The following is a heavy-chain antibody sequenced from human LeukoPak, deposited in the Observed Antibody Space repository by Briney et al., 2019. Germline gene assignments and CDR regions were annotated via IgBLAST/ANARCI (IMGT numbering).Heavy chain of an antibody. CDR2: IYYSGST. CDR3: ARGGRCSGGSCYPPVF. CDR1: GGSISSYY. J-gene: IGHJ4*02. D-gene: IGHD2-15*01. V-gene: IGHV4-59*01. Sequence: PSETLSLTCTVSGGSISSYYWSWIRQPPGKGLEWIGYIYYSGSTNCNPSLKSRVTISVDTSKNQFSLKLSSVTAADTAVYYCARGGRCSGGSCYPPVFWGQGTLVTVSS.